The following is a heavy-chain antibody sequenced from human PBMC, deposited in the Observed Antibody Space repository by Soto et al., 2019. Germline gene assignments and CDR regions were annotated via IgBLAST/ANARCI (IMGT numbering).Heavy chain of an antibody. J-gene: IGHJ4*02. CDR1: GFTVSNSY. D-gene: IGHD5-12*01. Sequence: EVQLVESGGGLIQPGGSLRLSCAASGFTVSNSYMSWVRQAPGKGLEWVSIIYSAGSTDYADSVKGRFTISRDISKNTVYLQMNSLRAEDTAVYYCARWLHFGGQGTLVTVSS. CDR3: ARWLHF. V-gene: IGHV3-53*01. CDR2: IYSAGST.